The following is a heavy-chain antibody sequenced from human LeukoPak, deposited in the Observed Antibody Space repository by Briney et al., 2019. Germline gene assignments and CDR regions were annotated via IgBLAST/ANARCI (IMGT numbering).Heavy chain of an antibody. CDR3: ARARGRYGGYEVGDLKYYYYYGMDV. D-gene: IGHD5-12*01. V-gene: IGHV3-53*01. CDR2: IYSGGST. Sequence: AGGSLRLSCAASGFTVSSNYMSWVRQAPGKGLEWVSVIYSGGSTYHADSVKGRFTISRDNSKNTLYLQMNSLRAEDTAVYYCARARGRYGGYEVGDLKYYYYYGMDVWGQGTTVTVSS. CDR1: GFTVSSNY. J-gene: IGHJ6*02.